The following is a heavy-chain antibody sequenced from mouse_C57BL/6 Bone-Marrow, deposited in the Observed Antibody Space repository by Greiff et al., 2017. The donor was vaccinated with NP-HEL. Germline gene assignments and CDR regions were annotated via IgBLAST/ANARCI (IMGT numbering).Heavy chain of an antibody. V-gene: IGHV8-12*01. CDR2: IYWDDDK. CDR1: GFSLSTSGMG. Sequence: QVTLKESGPGILQSSQTLSLTCSFSGFSLSTSGMGVSWIRQPSGKGLEWLAHIYWDDDKRYNPSLKSRLTISKDTSRNQVFLKITSVDTADTATYYCARIDDYDWYFDVWGTGTTVTVSS. D-gene: IGHD2-4*01. CDR3: ARIDDYDWYFDV. J-gene: IGHJ1*03.